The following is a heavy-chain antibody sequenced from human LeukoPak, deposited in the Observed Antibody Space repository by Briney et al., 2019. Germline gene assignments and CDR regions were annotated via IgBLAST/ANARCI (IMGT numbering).Heavy chain of an antibody. J-gene: IGHJ4*02. V-gene: IGHV3-48*01. D-gene: IGHD3-22*01. Sequence: GGSLRLSCAASGFTFSTYSMNWVRQAPGKGLEWVSYISSSSSTIYYAGSVRGRFTISRDNAKNSLYLQMNSLRAEDTAVYYCARGSTYYDSSGQVPFDYWGQGTLVTVSS. CDR2: ISSSSSTI. CDR1: GFTFSTYS. CDR3: ARGSTYYDSSGQVPFDY.